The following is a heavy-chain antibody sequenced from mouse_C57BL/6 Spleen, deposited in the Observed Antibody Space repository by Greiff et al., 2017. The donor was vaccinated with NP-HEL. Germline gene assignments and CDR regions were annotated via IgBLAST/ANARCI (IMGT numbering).Heavy chain of an antibody. J-gene: IGHJ2*01. V-gene: IGHV1-82*01. Sequence: QVQLQQSGPELVKPGASVKISCKASGYSFSSSWMNWVKQRPGKGLEWIGRIYPGDGDTNYNGKFKGKATLTADKSSSTAYMQLSSLTSEDSAVYCCARRTDTNYFDYCAQGTTLTVSS. CDR1: GYSFSSSW. CDR3: ARRTDTNYFDY. CDR2: IYPGDGDT.